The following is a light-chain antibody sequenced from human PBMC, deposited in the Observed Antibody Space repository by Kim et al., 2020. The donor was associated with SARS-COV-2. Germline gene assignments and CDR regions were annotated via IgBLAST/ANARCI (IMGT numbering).Light chain of an antibody. Sequence: GQSITTSCTGTNSDVGGYNFVSWYQQHPGKVPKLILYDVINRPSGISPRFSGSKSGNTASLTISGLQADDEADYYCSSYTSSNTLVLGTGTKVTVL. CDR3: SSYTSSNTLV. V-gene: IGLV2-14*03. J-gene: IGLJ1*01. CDR1: NSDVGGYNF. CDR2: DVI.